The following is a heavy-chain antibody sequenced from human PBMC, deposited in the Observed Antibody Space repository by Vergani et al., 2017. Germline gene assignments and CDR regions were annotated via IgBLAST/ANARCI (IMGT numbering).Heavy chain of an antibody. CDR2: INIGGRT. CDR3: ARGMTTETTDLDGFDI. Sequence: EVDLVESGGGLVQPGGSLRLSCAASSFSVSSHYMTWVRQAPGKGLEWVSTINIGGRTSYADSVKGRLTLTRDDSKNTLHLQMNSLRPEDTAVYYCARGMTTETTDLDGFDIWGQGTMVSVSS. J-gene: IGHJ3*02. D-gene: IGHD4-17*01. V-gene: IGHV3-66*02. CDR1: SFSVSSHY.